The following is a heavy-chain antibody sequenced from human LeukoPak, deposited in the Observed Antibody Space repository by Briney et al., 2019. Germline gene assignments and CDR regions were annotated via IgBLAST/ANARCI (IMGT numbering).Heavy chain of an antibody. CDR3: ARGVGGYSYRYWFDP. CDR1: GYTFTSYD. CDR2: MNPNSGNT. J-gene: IGHJ5*02. V-gene: IGHV1-8*01. D-gene: IGHD5-18*01. Sequence: ASVKVSCKASGYTFTSYDINWVGQATGQGVEWVGWMNPNSGNTGYAQKFQGRVTMTRNTSISTAYMELSSLRSEDTAVYYCARGVGGYSYRYWFDPWGQGTLVTVSS.